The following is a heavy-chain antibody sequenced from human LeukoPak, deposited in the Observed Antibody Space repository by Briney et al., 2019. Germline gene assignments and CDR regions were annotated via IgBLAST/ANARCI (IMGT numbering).Heavy chain of an antibody. CDR2: ISYDARSN. Sequence: GGSLRLSCETSGFTFSNYGMHWVRQVPGRGLEWVAVISYDARSNFHVDSVKGRFTISRDNSKNTLYLQMNSLRAEDTAVYYCGKDGGNYYDSGGNYLKRSYMGVWGIGTKVTVSS. CDR3: GKDGGNYYDSGGNYLKRSYMGV. J-gene: IGHJ6*03. D-gene: IGHD3-22*01. CDR1: GFTFSNYG. V-gene: IGHV3-30*05.